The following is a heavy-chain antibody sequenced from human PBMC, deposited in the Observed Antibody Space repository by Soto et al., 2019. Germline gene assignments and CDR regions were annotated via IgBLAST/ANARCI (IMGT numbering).Heavy chain of an antibody. CDR2: ISYDGSNK. CDR1: GFTFSSYA. V-gene: IGHV3-30-3*01. Sequence: QVQLVESGGGVVQPGRSLRLSCAASGFTFSSYAMHWVRQAPGKGLEWVAVISYDGSNKYYADSVKGRFTISRDNSKNTLYPQMNSLRAEDTAVYYCARDSEGIAVAGTFDYWGQGTLVTVSS. D-gene: IGHD6-19*01. J-gene: IGHJ4*02. CDR3: ARDSEGIAVAGTFDY.